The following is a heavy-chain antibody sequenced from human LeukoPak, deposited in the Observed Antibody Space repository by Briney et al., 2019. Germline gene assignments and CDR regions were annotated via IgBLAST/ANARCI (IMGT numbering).Heavy chain of an antibody. CDR2: ISAYNGNA. CDR1: GYTFTSYG. CDR3: AGGGYGDLYFDY. V-gene: IGHV1-18*01. Sequence: ASVKVSCKASGYTFTSYGISWVRQAPGQGHEWMGWISAYNGNANYAQKPQGRVTMTTDTSTSTAYMELRSLRSDDTAVYYCAGGGYGDLYFDYWGQGTLVTVSS. D-gene: IGHD4-17*01. J-gene: IGHJ4*02.